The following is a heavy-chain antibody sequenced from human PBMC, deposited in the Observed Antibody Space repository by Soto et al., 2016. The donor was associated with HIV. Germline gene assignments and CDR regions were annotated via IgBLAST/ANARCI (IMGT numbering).Heavy chain of an antibody. CDR1: GGSFSDYY. J-gene: IGHJ6*03. CDR3: ARAPGNLDGRILHYYYMDV. CDR2: IYSSGST. D-gene: IGHD3-10*01. Sequence: QVQLQQWGAGLLKPSETLSLTCAVYGGSFSDYYWSWIRQSPGKGLEWIGYIYSSGSTNYNPSLKSRVTISIDTSKNQFSLKLRSVTAADTAFYFCARAPGNLDGRILHYYYMDVWGKGPRSPXR. V-gene: IGHV4-34*02.